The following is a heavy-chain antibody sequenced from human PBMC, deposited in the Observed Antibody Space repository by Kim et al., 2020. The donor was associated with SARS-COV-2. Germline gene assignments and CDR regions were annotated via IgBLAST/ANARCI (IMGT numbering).Heavy chain of an antibody. D-gene: IGHD2-21*02. CDR2: INPGGGST. CDR1: GYTFTSYY. CDR3: AVGDRVTTGY. J-gene: IGHJ4*02. Sequence: ASVKVSCKASGYTFTSYYMHWVRQAPGQGLEWVGMINPGGGSTNYAQKFQGRVTVTRDTSTSTVYMELSSLRSEDTAMYYCAVGDRVTTGYWGQGTLVTVSS. V-gene: IGHV1-46*01.